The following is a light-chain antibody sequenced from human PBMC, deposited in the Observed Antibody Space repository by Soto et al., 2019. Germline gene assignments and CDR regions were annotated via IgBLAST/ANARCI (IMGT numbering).Light chain of an antibody. CDR3: CSYAGSSTFYF. J-gene: IGLJ1*01. Sequence: QSVLTQPASVSGSAGQSITISCTGTSSDVGSYNLVSWYQQHPGKAPKLMIYEVSKRPSGVSNRFSGSKSGNTASLTISGLQAEDEADYYCCSYAGSSTFYFFGTGTKLTVL. V-gene: IGLV2-23*02. CDR1: SSDVGSYNL. CDR2: EVS.